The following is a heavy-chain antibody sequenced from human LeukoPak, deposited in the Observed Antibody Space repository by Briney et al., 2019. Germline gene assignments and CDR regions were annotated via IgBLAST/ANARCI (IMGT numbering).Heavy chain of an antibody. J-gene: IGHJ4*02. CDR3: ARGSGSLVVDGPFDY. V-gene: IGHV1-46*01. Sequence: ASVTVSCKASGYTFTSYYMHWVRQAPGQGLEWMGIINPSGGSTSYAQKFQGRVTMTRDTSTSTVYMELSSLRSEDTAVYYCARGSGSLVVDGPFDYWGQGTLVTVSS. CDR1: GYTFTSYY. CDR2: INPSGGST. D-gene: IGHD3-10*01.